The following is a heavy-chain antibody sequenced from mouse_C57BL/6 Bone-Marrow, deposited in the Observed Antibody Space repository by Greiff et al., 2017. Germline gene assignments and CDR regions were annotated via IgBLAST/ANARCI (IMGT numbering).Heavy chain of an antibody. J-gene: IGHJ3*01. CDR2: IYPRSGNT. CDR1: GYTFTSYG. Sequence: VQLQQSGAELARPGASVKLSCKASGYTFTSYGISWVKQRTGQGLEWIGEIYPRSGNTYYNEKFKGKDTLTADKSSSTAYMELRSLTSEDSAVYYCARRGVIPTICVFAYCGQWTLVTVSA. V-gene: IGHV1-81*01. D-gene: IGHD1-1*01. CDR3: ARRGVIPTICVFAY.